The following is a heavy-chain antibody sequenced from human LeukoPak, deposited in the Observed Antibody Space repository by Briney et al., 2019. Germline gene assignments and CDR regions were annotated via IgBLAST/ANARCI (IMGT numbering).Heavy chain of an antibody. V-gene: IGHV1-2*02. J-gene: IGHJ5*02. Sequence: ASVKVSCKASGYTFTGYYMHWVRQAPGQRLEWMGWINPNSGGTNYAQKFQGRVTMTRDTSISTAYMELSRLRSDDTAVYYCARVGDYDFWSGYYTNWFDPWGQGTLVTVSS. CDR1: GYTFTGYY. CDR3: ARVGDYDFWSGYYTNWFDP. CDR2: INPNSGGT. D-gene: IGHD3-3*01.